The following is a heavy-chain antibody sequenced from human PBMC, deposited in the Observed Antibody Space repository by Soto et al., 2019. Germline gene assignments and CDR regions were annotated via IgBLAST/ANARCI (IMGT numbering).Heavy chain of an antibody. V-gene: IGHV4-4*02. J-gene: IGHJ4*02. D-gene: IGHD3-10*01. CDR1: GGSISSSNW. CDR2: IYHSGST. CDR3: ARQYYFGSGSYYNRPFAF. Sequence: SETLSLTCAVSGGSISSSNWWSWVRQPPGKGLEWIGEIYHSGSTNYNPSLKSRVTISVDTAKNHFSLKLSSVTAADTAVYYFARQYYFGSGSYYNRPFAFWGQGTLVTVSS.